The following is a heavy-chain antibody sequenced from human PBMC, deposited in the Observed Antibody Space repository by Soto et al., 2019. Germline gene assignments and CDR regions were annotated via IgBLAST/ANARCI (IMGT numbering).Heavy chain of an antibody. CDR1: GGSVSSGNYY. J-gene: IGHJ4*02. CDR3: ARDSDAYQPFDS. Sequence: PSETLSLTCTVSGGSVSSGNYYWSWIRQPPGKGLEWIGNIYYDGSTYYSPSLKSRVTMSADTSKNQFSLKLNSVTAADTAVYYCARDSDAYQPFDSWGQGTLVTVSS. V-gene: IGHV4-61*01. CDR2: IYYDGST. D-gene: IGHD2-2*01.